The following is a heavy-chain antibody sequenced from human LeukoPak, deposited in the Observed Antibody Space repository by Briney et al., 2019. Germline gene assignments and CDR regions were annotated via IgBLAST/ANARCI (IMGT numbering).Heavy chain of an antibody. CDR1: GYTFTGYY. CDR2: INPNSGGT. Sequence: ASVKVSCKASGYTFTGYYMHWVRQAPGQGLEWMGWINPNSGGTNYAQKFQGRVTMTRDTSISTAYMELSRLRSDDTAVYYCTRSVTTVTRFDYWGQGTLVTVSS. D-gene: IGHD4-17*01. CDR3: TRSVTTVTRFDY. J-gene: IGHJ4*02. V-gene: IGHV1-2*02.